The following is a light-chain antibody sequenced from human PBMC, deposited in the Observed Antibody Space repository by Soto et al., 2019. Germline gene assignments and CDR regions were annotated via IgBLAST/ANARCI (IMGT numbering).Light chain of an antibody. Sequence: QSVLTQPASVSGSPGQSITISCTGTSSDVGGYNYVSWYQQHAGFAPKLIIYEVSNRPSGVSNRFSGSKSGDTASLTISGLQAEDEADYYCSSYTTSSTYVFGTGTKVTVL. CDR3: SSYTTSSTYV. V-gene: IGLV2-14*01. J-gene: IGLJ1*01. CDR1: SSDVGGYNY. CDR2: EVS.